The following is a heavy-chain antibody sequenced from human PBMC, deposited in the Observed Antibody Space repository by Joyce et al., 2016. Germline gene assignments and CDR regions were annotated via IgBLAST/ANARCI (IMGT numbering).Heavy chain of an antibody. CDR1: GYTFTYRY. V-gene: IGHV1-45*02. CDR2: ITPVNGNT. Sequence: QRQLEQSGAEVKKAGSSVKVSCKASGYTFTYRYLHWVRQAPGQALEWMGWITPVNGNTNYAQKFQERVIITRDMTMSTAYMEMCSLRSEDTAMFYCAGDYGGAFDVWGPGTMIAVSS. D-gene: IGHD4-23*01. J-gene: IGHJ3*01. CDR3: AGDYGGAFDV.